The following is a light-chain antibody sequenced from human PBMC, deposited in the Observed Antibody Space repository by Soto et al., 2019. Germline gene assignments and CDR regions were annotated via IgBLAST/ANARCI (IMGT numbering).Light chain of an antibody. J-gene: IGLJ1*01. CDR2: DVS. CDR1: SSDVGGYNY. V-gene: IGLV2-14*01. Sequence: QSALTHPASVSGSPGQSITISCTGTSSDVGGYNYVSWYQQHPGKAPKFMIYDVSNRPSGVSNRFSGSKSGNTASLTISGLQAKDEADYYCSSYTTSNTRQIVFGTGTKVTVL. CDR3: SSYTTSNTRQIV.